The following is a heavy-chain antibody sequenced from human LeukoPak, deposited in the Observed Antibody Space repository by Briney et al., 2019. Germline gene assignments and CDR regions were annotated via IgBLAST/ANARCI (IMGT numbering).Heavy chain of an antibody. D-gene: IGHD6-6*01. CDR3: AKGLGYSSSSGPSL. CDR1: GFTFDDYA. Sequence: GGSLRLSCAASGFTFDDYAMHWVRQAPGKGLEWVSGISWNSGSIGYADSVKGRFTISRDNAKNSLYLQMNSLRAEDTASYYCAKGLGYSSSSGPSLWGQGTLVTVSS. V-gene: IGHV3-9*01. J-gene: IGHJ4*02. CDR2: ISWNSGSI.